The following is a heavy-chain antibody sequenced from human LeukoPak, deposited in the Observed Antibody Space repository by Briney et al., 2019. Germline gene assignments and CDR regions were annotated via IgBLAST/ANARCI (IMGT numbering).Heavy chain of an antibody. CDR1: GFTFSSYA. V-gene: IGHV3-23*01. CDR3: AKDMSAVYCSGGSCYPLDY. CDR2: ISGSGGST. Sequence: GGSLRLSCAASGFTFSSYAMSWVRQAPGKGLEWVSAISGSGGSTYYADSVKGRFTISRDNSKNTLYLQMNSLRAEDTVVYYCAKDMSAVYCSGGSCYPLDYWGQGTLVTVSS. D-gene: IGHD2-15*01. J-gene: IGHJ4*02.